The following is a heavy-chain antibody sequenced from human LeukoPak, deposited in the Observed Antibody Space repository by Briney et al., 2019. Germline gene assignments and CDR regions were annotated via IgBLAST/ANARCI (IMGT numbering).Heavy chain of an antibody. J-gene: IGHJ4*02. CDR2: ITPDSGDT. Sequence: ASVKVSCKATGYIFTVYHIHWVRQAPGQEPEWMGRITPDSGDTNYALQFQGRVTMTRDTSINTAYMDLSGLTSDDTAVYYCARDLSSTPYWELDYWGQGTLVTVSS. CDR3: ARDLSSTPYWELDY. CDR1: GYIFTVYH. D-gene: IGHD1-26*01. V-gene: IGHV1-2*06.